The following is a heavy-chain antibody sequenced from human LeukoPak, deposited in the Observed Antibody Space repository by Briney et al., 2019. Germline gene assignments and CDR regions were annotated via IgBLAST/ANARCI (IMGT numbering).Heavy chain of an antibody. Sequence: AGGSLRLSCAASEFTFSAYWMHWVRQAPGKGLEWVAYISRSGGTIYYADSVKGRFTISRDNAKNSLYLQMNSLRAEDTAVYYCAGYKPFWYFDYWGQGTPVTVSS. CDR1: EFTFSAYW. D-gene: IGHD2-2*02. CDR3: AGYKPFWYFDY. J-gene: IGHJ4*02. V-gene: IGHV3-48*04. CDR2: ISRSGGTI.